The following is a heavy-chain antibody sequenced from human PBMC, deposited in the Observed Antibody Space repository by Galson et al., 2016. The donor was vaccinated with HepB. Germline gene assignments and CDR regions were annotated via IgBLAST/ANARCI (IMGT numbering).Heavy chain of an antibody. Sequence: SLRLSCAASGFTFSTYWMHWVRQVPGKGLVWVSRIYSDGTSKSYADSVRGRFTISRNNARNTLYLQMNSLRVEDTAVYYSVSPHKKDFESSGHGYYYYYYGMHDWGQGTTVTVSS. V-gene: IGHV3-74*01. CDR2: IYSDGTSK. CDR1: GFTFSTYW. D-gene: IGHD6-19*01. J-gene: IGHJ6*02. CDR3: VSPHKKDFESSGHGYYYYYYGMHD.